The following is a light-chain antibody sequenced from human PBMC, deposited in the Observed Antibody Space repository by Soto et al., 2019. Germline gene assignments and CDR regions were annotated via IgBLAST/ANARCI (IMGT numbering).Light chain of an antibody. CDR2: GPS. V-gene: IGKV3-20*01. Sequence: ENVLTQSPGTPSLSPGERATLSCRASQSVSSVYLAWYQQKAGQAPRLLIYGPSSRATGIPDRFSGSGSGTDFTLTISRLEPKDFAVYYCQQYGSSRTFGQGTKVDIK. CDR1: QSVSSVY. CDR3: QQYGSSRT. J-gene: IGKJ1*01.